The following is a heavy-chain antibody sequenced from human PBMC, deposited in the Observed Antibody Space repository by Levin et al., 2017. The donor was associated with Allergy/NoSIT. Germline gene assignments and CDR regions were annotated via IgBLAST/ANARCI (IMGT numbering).Heavy chain of an antibody. J-gene: IGHJ4*02. V-gene: IGHV3-23*01. Sequence: GESLKISCAASGFTFSSYAMSWVRQAPGKGLEWVSAISGSGGSTYYADSVKGRFTISRDNSKNTLYLQMNSLRAEDTAVYYCAKTIWMEWPHTLFDYWGQGTLVTVSS. CDR1: GFTFSSYA. CDR2: ISGSGGST. D-gene: IGHD3-3*01. CDR3: AKTIWMEWPHTLFDY.